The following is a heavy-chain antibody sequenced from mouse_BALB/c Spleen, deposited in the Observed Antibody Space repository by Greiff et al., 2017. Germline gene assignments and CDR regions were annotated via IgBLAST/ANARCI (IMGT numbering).Heavy chain of an antibody. CDR2: IDPYNGGT. CDR1: GYAFTSYN. V-gene: IGHV1S135*01. D-gene: IGHD2-1*01. Sequence: EVQLQQSGPELVKPGASVKVSCKASGYAFTSYNMYWVKQSHGKSLEWIGYIDPYNGGTSYNQKFKGKATLTVDKSSSTAYMHLNSLTSEDSAVYNGTNPIYYGFARYAMDYWGQGTSVTVSS. CDR3: TNPIYYGFARYAMDY. J-gene: IGHJ4*01.